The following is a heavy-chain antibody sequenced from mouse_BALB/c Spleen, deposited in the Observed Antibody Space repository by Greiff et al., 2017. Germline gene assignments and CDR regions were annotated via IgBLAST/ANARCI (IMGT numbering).Heavy chain of an antibody. CDR2: ISSGSSTI. Sequence: DVMLVESGGGLVQPGGSRKLSCAASGFTFSSFGMHWVRQAPEKGLEWVAYISSGSSTIYYADTVKGRFTISRDNPKNTLFLQMTSLRSEDTAMYYCARSDYGSSYFDYWGQGTTLTVPS. J-gene: IGHJ2*01. CDR1: GFTFSSFG. V-gene: IGHV5-17*02. D-gene: IGHD1-1*01. CDR3: ARSDYGSSYFDY.